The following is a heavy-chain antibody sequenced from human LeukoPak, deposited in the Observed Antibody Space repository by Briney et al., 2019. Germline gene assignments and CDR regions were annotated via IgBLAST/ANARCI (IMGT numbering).Heavy chain of an antibody. D-gene: IGHD3-10*01. J-gene: IGHJ4*02. CDR1: GFTFSGPA. CDR2: IRSKANIYAT. V-gene: IGHV3-73*01. CDR3: TSLWFGDRYYFDY. Sequence: PGGSLRLSFAPSGFTFSGPAMHWVRQPSGKGREWVGRIRSKANIYATAYAASVKGRLTISRDDSKNTAYLQMNSLKTEDTAVYYCTSLWFGDRYYFDYWGQGTLVTVSS.